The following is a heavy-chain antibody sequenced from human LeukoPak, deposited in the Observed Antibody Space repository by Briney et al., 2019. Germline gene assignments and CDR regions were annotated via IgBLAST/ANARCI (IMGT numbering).Heavy chain of an antibody. CDR1: GGSFSGYY. J-gene: IGHJ6*03. CDR2: INHSGST. CDR3: ARGNGEAARLPYMDV. Sequence: PSETLSLTCAVYGGSFSGYYWSWIRQPPGKGLEWIGEINHSGSTNYNPSLKSRVTISVDTSKNQFSLQLSSVTAADTAVYYCARGNGEAARLPYMDVWGKGTTVTVSS. D-gene: IGHD6-6*01. V-gene: IGHV4-34*01.